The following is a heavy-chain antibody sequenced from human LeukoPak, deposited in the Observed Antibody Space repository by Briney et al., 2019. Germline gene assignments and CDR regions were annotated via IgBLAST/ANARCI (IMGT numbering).Heavy chain of an antibody. Sequence: GGSLRLSCAASGFTFSSYSMNWVRQAPGKGLEWVSSISSSSSYIYYADSVKGRFTISRDNSKNTLYLQMNSLRAEDTAVYYCANSPTYCSSTSCYINYWGQGTLVTVSS. CDR1: GFTFSSYS. V-gene: IGHV3-21*01. CDR2: ISSSSSYI. J-gene: IGHJ4*02. D-gene: IGHD2-2*02. CDR3: ANSPTYCSSTSCYINY.